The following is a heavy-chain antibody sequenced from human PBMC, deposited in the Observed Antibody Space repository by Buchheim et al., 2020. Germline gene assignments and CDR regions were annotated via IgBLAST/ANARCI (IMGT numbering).Heavy chain of an antibody. D-gene: IGHD2-15*01. J-gene: IGHJ5*02. CDR1: GGSISSGSYY. CDR2: IYTSGST. V-gene: IGHV4-61*02. CDR3: ARGGSGGSCYSPCDWFDP. Sequence: QVQLQESGPGLVKPSQTLSLTCTVSGGSISSGSYYWSWIRQPAGKGLEWIGRIYTSGSTNYNPSLTSRVTISVDTSKNQFSLKLSSVTAADTAVYYCARGGSGGSCYSPCDWFDPWGQGTL.